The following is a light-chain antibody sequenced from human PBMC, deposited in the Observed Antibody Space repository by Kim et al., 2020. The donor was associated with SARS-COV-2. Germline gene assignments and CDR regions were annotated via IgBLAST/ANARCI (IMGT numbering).Light chain of an antibody. CDR3: QQYSSSPAT. J-gene: IGKJ1*01. V-gene: IGKV3-20*01. CDR2: GAS. CDR1: QSVSSNY. Sequence: SPGKTATLSCRASQSVSSNYLAWYQQKPGQAPRLLIYGASSRATGIPDRFSGSGSGTDFTLTITRLEPEDFAVYYCQQYSSSPATFGQGTKVDIK.